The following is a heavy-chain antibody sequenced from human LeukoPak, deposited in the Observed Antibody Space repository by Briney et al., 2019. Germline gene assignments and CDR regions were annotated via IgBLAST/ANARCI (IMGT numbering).Heavy chain of an antibody. D-gene: IGHD3-10*01. J-gene: IGHJ4*02. CDR3: ARDTRKIYNYYGSGSSRYYFDY. CDR2: ITPIFGTA. Sequence: SVKVSCKASGGTFSSYAISWVRQAPGQGLEWMGGITPIFGTANYAQKFQGRVTITTDESTSTAYMELSSLRSEDTAVYYCARDTRKIYNYYGSGSSRYYFDYWGQGTLVTVSS. CDR1: GGTFSSYA. V-gene: IGHV1-69*05.